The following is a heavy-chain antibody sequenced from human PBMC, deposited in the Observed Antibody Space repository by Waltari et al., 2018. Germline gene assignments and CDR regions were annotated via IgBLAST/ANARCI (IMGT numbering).Heavy chain of an antibody. CDR1: GFTFNQYG. CDR2: ILDVVYNT. V-gene: IGHV3-30*18. Sequence: QVQLVESGGGEVQPGRSLRLSCAASGFTFNQYGMHWGCQAPGKGLEWVAAILDVVYNTNYADSVGGRFTISRDNSKNALDLQMDSLRPEDTAVYYCAKDVRTFGASDYWGQGTLVTVSS. CDR3: AKDVRTFGASDY. D-gene: IGHD2-15*01. J-gene: IGHJ4*02.